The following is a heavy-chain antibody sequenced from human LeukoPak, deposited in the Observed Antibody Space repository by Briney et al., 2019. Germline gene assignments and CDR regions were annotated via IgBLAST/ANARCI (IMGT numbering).Heavy chain of an antibody. CDR3: AKDGPDDYYDSSGYYSNDAFDI. V-gene: IGHV3-23*01. CDR1: GFTFSSYA. J-gene: IGHJ3*02. D-gene: IGHD3-22*01. Sequence: GGSLRLSCAASGFTFSSYAMSWVRQAPGKGLEWVSAISGSGGSTYYADSVKGRFTISRDNPKNTLYLQMNSLRAEDTAVYYCAKDGPDDYYDSSGYYSNDAFDIWGQGTMVTVSS. CDR2: ISGSGGST.